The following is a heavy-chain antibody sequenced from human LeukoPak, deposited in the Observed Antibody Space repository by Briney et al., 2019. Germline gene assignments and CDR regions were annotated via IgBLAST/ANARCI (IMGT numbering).Heavy chain of an antibody. D-gene: IGHD2-15*01. CDR1: GGSISSYY. J-gene: IGHJ6*02. Sequence: SETLSLTCTVSGGSISSYYWSWIRQPPGKGLAWIGYIYYIGSTNYNPSLKSRVTISVDTSKNQFSLKLRSVTAADTAVYYCARDQDAAKYYNYGMDVWGQGTTVTVSS. CDR2: IYYIGST. CDR3: ARDQDAAKYYNYGMDV. V-gene: IGHV4-59*01.